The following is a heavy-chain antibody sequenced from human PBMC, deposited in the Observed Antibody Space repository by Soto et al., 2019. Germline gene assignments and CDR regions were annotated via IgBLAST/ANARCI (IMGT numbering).Heavy chain of an antibody. CDR1: GFSVSRNY. Sequence: EVQLVESGGGLVQPGGSLRLSCAASGFSVSRNYMSWVRQAPGKGLEWVSVIYSDGNTYYADSVKGRFTISRHNSKNTLYLQMNSLSPEDTAVYYCARAPGDSGSGSVSYWGQGTLITVSS. J-gene: IGHJ4*02. CDR3: ARAPGDSGSGSVSY. CDR2: IYSDGNT. V-gene: IGHV3-53*04. D-gene: IGHD3-10*01.